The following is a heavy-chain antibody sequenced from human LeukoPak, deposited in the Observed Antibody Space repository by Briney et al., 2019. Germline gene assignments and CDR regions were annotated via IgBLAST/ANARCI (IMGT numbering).Heavy chain of an antibody. CDR3: AREYYYGSGSFDY. D-gene: IGHD3-10*01. J-gene: IGHJ4*02. CDR2: ISSSGSTI. V-gene: IGHV3-48*03. Sequence: GGSLRLSCAASGFTFSSYEMNWVRQAPGKGLEGVSYISSSGSTIYYADSVKGRFTISRDNAKNSLYLQMNSLRAEDTAVYYCAREYYYGSGSFDYWGQGTLVTVSS. CDR1: GFTFSSYE.